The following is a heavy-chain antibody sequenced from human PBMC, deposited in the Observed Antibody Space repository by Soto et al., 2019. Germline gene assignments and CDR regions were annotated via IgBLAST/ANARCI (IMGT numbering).Heavy chain of an antibody. CDR3: ASGVVGNYYGLDV. D-gene: IGHD3-22*01. CDR1: GGSFSGYY. Sequence: SETLSLTCAVYGGSFSGYYWSWIRQPPGKGLEWIGEINLSGSTNYNPYLKSRVTISVDTTKNQFSLRLSSVTAADAAVYYCASGVVGNYYGLDVWGQGTTVTVSS. J-gene: IGHJ6*02. V-gene: IGHV4-34*01. CDR2: INLSGST.